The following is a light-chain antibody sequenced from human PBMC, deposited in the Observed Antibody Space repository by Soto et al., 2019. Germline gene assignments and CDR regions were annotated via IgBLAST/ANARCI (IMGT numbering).Light chain of an antibody. V-gene: IGKV2-28*01. CDR1: QSLLHSNGYNY. CDR2: LGS. Sequence: DTVMTQSPLSLPVTPGEPASISCRSSQSLLHSNGYNYLDWYLQKPGHSPQLLIYLGSNRAFGVPDRFSGSGSGTDFTLTISSLQPEDFATYYCLQDYNYPRTFGQGTKVDIK. J-gene: IGKJ1*01. CDR3: LQDYNYPRT.